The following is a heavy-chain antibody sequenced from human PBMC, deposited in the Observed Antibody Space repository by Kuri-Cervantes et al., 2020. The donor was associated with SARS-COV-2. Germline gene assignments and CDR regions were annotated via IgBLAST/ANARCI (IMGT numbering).Heavy chain of an antibody. CDR2: ISSSSYI. CDR1: GFTFSSYS. CDR3: ARVGYCSSTSCSLFDY. Sequence: GESLKISCAASGFTFSSYSMNWVRQAPGKGLEWVSSISSSSYIYYADSVKGRFTISRDNAKNSLYLQMNSLRAEDTAVYYCARVGYCSSTSCSLFDYWGQGTLVTVSS. V-gene: IGHV3-21*01. J-gene: IGHJ4*02. D-gene: IGHD2-2*01.